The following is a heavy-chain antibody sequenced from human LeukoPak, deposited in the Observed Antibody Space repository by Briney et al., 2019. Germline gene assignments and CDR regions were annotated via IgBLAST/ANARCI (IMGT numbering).Heavy chain of an antibody. CDR3: AKGTQAQWLVPVGFDY. J-gene: IGHJ4*02. CDR1: GFTFSSYG. V-gene: IGHV3-30*18. Sequence: GGSLRLSCAASGFTFSSYGMHWVRQAPGKGLEWVAVISYDGSNKYYADSVKGRFTISRDNSKNTLYLQMSSLRAEDTAVYYCAKGTQAQWLVPVGFDYWGQGTLVTVSS. D-gene: IGHD6-19*01. CDR2: ISYDGSNK.